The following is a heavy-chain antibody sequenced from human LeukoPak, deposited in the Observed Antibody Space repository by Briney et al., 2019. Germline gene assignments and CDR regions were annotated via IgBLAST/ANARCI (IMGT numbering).Heavy chain of an antibody. D-gene: IGHD5/OR15-5a*01. V-gene: IGHV1-46*01. J-gene: IGHJ4*02. Sequence: ASVKVSFKASGYTFTNYYMHWVRQAPRQGLEWMGFINPSGGSTRYAQNFQGRVTMTRDTSTSTIYMELSSLRSEDTAVYYCARDPRGNSVYVFDYWGQGTLVTVSS. CDR3: ARDPRGNSVYVFDY. CDR1: GYTFTNYY. CDR2: INPSGGST.